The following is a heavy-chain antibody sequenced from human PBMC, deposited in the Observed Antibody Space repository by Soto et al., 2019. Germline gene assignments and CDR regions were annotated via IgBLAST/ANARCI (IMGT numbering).Heavy chain of an antibody. Sequence: ASVKVSCKASGYTFTSYGVSWVRQAPGQGLEWMGWIGVYNNNRNYAQKVQGRVTMTTDTSTSTAYMELRSLISDDTAVYYCARDQLGARGDYWGQGTLVTVSS. V-gene: IGHV1-18*04. J-gene: IGHJ4*02. CDR2: IGVYNNNR. CDR3: ARDQLGARGDY. CDR1: GYTFTSYG. D-gene: IGHD3-10*01.